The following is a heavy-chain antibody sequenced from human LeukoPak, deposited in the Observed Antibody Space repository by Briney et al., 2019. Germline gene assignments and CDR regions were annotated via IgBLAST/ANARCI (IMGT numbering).Heavy chain of an antibody. V-gene: IGHV4-30-2*01. CDR3: ARSREDGGNSFSFDY. J-gene: IGHJ4*02. CDR2: IYHSGST. CDR1: GGSISSGGYS. D-gene: IGHD4-23*01. Sequence: QPSQTLSLTCAVSGGSISSGGYSWSWIRQPPGKGLEWIGYIYHSGSTYYNPSLKSRVTISVDRSKNQFSLKLSSVTAADTAVYYCARSREDGGNSFSFDYWGQGTLVTVSS.